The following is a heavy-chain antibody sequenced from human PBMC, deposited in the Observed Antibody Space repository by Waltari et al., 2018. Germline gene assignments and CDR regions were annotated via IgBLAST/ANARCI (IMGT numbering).Heavy chain of an antibody. CDR3: AGVAVTATRVGWFDP. CDR2: ITPRGGST. V-gene: IGHV1-46*03. D-gene: IGHD2-15*01. Sequence: QVQLVQSGAEVKKPGASVKVSCKASGYTFTTYYMHWVRKAPGQGLGWMGIITPRGGSTTYEPKFQGGSTMTRVTSTSTVYLELSSLRSEDTAVYYCAGVAVTATRVGWFDPWGLGTLVTVSS. J-gene: IGHJ5*02. CDR1: GYTFTTYY.